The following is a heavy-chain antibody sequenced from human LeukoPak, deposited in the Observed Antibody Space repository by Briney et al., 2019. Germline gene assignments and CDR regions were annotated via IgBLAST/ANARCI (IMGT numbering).Heavy chain of an antibody. CDR1: GFTFSSYA. Sequence: QAGGSLRLSCAASGFTFSSYAMSWVRQAPGKGLEWVSAISGSAGSTYYTDSVKGRFTISRDNSKNMLYLQMNSLRAEDTAIYYCAKDSPLYYGSGSYTSWGQGTLVTVSS. V-gene: IGHV3-23*01. D-gene: IGHD3-10*01. CDR2: ISGSAGST. CDR3: AKDSPLYYGSGSYTS. J-gene: IGHJ5*02.